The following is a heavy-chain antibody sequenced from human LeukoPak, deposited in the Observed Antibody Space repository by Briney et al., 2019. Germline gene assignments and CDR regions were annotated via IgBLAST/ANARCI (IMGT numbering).Heavy chain of an antibody. CDR2: ISSSGSTT. Sequence: AGGSLRLSCAASGFTVSSNYMSWVRQAPGKGLEWVSYISSSGSTTYYADSVKGRFTISRDNAKNSLYLQMNSLRAEDTAVYYCARVRTRSFDYWGQGTLVTVSS. CDR3: ARVRTRSFDY. V-gene: IGHV3-11*01. CDR1: GFTVSSNY. D-gene: IGHD2-2*01. J-gene: IGHJ4*02.